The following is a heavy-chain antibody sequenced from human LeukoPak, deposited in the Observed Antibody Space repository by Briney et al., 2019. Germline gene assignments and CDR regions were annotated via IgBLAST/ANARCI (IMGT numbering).Heavy chain of an antibody. CDR1: GYTFTSYY. D-gene: IGHD1-7*01. V-gene: IGHV1-46*01. CDR2: INPSGGST. CDR3: AQTRSPHNWNYEDAFDI. Sequence: ASVKVSCKASGYTFTSYYMHWVRQAPGQGLEWMGIINPSGGSTSYAQKFQGRVTMTRDMSTSTVYMELSSLRSEDTAVYYCAQTRSPHNWNYEDAFDIWGQGTMVTVSS. J-gene: IGHJ3*02.